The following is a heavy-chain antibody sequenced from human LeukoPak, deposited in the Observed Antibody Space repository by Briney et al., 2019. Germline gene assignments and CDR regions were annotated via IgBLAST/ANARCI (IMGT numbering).Heavy chain of an antibody. D-gene: IGHD3-10*01. J-gene: IGHJ6*03. CDR3: ARYGGDYYYYYMDV. CDR2: INHSGST. Sequence: SETLSLTCAVYGGSFSGYYWSWIRQPPGKGLEWIGEINHSGSTNYNPSLKSRVTISVDTSKNQFSLKLSSVTAADTAVYYCARYGGDYYYYYMDVWGKGTTVTISS. V-gene: IGHV4-34*01. CDR1: GGSFSGYY.